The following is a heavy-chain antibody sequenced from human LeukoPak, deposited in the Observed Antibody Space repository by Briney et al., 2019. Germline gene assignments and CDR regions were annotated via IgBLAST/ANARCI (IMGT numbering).Heavy chain of an antibody. V-gene: IGHV3-23*01. D-gene: IGHD6-19*01. J-gene: IGHJ4*02. CDR2: ISGSGGST. CDR1: GFTFSSYA. CDR3: AKDRFGAIAVAVSDY. Sequence: GGSLRLSCAASGFTFSSYAMSWVRQAPGKGLEWVSAISGSGGSTYYADSVKGRFTISRDNSKNTLYLQMNSLRAEDTAVYYCAKDRFGAIAVAVSDYWGQGTLVTVSS.